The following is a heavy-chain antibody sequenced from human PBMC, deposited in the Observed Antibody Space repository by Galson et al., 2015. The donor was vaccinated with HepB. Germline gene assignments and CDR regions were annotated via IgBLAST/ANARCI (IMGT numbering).Heavy chain of an antibody. CDR2: IFYSGST. D-gene: IGHD2-2*01. J-gene: IGHJ5*02. Sequence: TLSLTCTVSGGSISSSSYYWGWIRQPPGKGLEWIGTIFYSGSTYYNSSLKSRVTISVDTSKNQFSLRLDSVTAADTAIYYCARHDRYCISTSCYRGNWFDPWGQGTLVTVSS. CDR3: ARHDRYCISTSCYRGNWFDP. CDR1: GGSISSSSYY. V-gene: IGHV4-39*01.